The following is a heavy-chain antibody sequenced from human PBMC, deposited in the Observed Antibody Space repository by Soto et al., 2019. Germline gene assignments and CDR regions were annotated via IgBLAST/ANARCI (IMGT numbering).Heavy chain of an antibody. J-gene: IGHJ4*02. CDR2: ILYDGSNK. CDR3: AKDWSAAGRGGTDY. Sequence: QVYLVESGGGVVQPGRSLRLSCAASGFTFSTYGMHWVRQAPGKGLEWVALILYDGSNKYYADSVKGRFTISRDNSKKTLYLQMNSLRADDTAMYYCAKDWSAAGRGGTDYWGQGTLVTVSS. V-gene: IGHV3-30*18. CDR1: GFTFSTYG. D-gene: IGHD6-13*01.